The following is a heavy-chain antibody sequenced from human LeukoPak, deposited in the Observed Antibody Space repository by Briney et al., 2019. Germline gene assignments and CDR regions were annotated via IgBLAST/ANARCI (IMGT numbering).Heavy chain of an antibody. CDR3: ARERGFGELSEVWFDP. Sequence: ASVKVSCKASGYTFNTYSMNWVRQAPGQGLEWMGWINTNTGNSTYAQGFTGRFVFSLDTSVSTAYLQISSLKTEDTAVYYCARERGFGELSEVWFDPWGQGTLVTVSS. D-gene: IGHD3-10*01. J-gene: IGHJ5*02. V-gene: IGHV7-4-1*02. CDR1: GYTFNTYS. CDR2: INTNTGNS.